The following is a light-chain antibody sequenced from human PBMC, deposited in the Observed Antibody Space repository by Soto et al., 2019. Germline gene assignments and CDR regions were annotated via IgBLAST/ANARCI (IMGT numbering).Light chain of an antibody. CDR3: QSYDGSLSGSCI. CDR2: GNS. CDR1: SSNIGAGYD. Sequence: QSVLTQPPSVSGAPGQRVTISCTGSSSNIGAGYDVHWYQQLPGTAPKLLIYGNSNRPSGVPDRFSGSKSGTSASLAITGLQAEDEADYYCQSYDGSLSGSCIFGTGTKVTVL. V-gene: IGLV1-40*01. J-gene: IGLJ1*01.